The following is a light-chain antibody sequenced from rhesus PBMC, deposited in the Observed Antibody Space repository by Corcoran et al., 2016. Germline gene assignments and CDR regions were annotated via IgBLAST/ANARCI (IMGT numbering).Light chain of an antibody. CDR1: QSFSSS. J-gene: IGKJ1*01. Sequence: DIQMTQSPSSLSASVGDTVTITCRASQSFSSSLAWYQQKQGKAPNLLIYSASSLQSGVPSRFSGMKSGTDFTLTISSLQPEVIASYYCQQYYSYPWTFGQGTKVEIK. V-gene: IGKV1-46*01. CDR2: SAS. CDR3: QQYYSYPWT.